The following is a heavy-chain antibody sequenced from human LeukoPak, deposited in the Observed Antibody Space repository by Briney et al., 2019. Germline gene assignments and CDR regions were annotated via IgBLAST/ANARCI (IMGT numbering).Heavy chain of an antibody. CDR3: ARSSSYGYYYYYMDV. CDR2: IYYSGST. J-gene: IGHJ6*03. CDR1: GGSISSSSYY. Sequence: SETLSLTCTVSGGSISSSSYYWGWIRQPPGKGLEWIGSIYYSGSTYYNPSLKSRVTISVDTSKNQFSLKLSSVTAADTAVYYCARSSSYGYYYYYMDVWGKGTTVTVSS. V-gene: IGHV4-39*07. D-gene: IGHD2-2*01.